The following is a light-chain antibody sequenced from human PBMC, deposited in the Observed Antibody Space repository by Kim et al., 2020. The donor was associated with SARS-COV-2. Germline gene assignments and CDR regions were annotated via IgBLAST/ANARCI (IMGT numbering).Light chain of an antibody. CDR2: QDS. Sequence: SYELTQPPSVSVSPGQTASITCSGAKLGDKYACWYQQKQGQSPVLVIYQDSKRPSGIPERFSGSNSGNTATLTISGTQAMAEADYYCQAWDSSTAVFGGG. CDR3: QAWDSSTAV. J-gene: IGLJ2*01. V-gene: IGLV3-1*01. CDR1: KLGDKY.